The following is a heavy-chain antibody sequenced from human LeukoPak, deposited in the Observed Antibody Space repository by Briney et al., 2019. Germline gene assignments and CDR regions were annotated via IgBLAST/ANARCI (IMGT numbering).Heavy chain of an antibody. CDR2: IWYDGSNK. CDR1: GFTFSSYG. J-gene: IGHJ4*02. CDR3: AKAGLWVNYYDSSGYDY. Sequence: GGSLRLSYAASGFTFSSYGMHWVRQAPGKGLEWVAVIWYDGSNKYYADSVKGRFTISRDNSKNTLYLQMNSLRAEDTAVYYCAKAGLWVNYYDSSGYDYWGQGTLVTVSS. V-gene: IGHV3-33*06. D-gene: IGHD3-22*01.